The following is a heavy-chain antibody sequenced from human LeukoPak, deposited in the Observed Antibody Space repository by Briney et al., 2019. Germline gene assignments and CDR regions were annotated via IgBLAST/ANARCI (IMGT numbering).Heavy chain of an antibody. Sequence: GGSLRLSCAASGFTVSSNYMSWVRQAPGKGLEWVSYISSGGSIIYYAGSVKGRFTISRDNAKNSVYLQMNSLRAEDTALYYCASNPYYSGSGSYFGSWGPGTLVTVSS. D-gene: IGHD3-10*01. J-gene: IGHJ4*02. CDR1: GFTVSSNY. CDR2: ISSGGSII. V-gene: IGHV3-11*04. CDR3: ASNPYYSGSGSYFGS.